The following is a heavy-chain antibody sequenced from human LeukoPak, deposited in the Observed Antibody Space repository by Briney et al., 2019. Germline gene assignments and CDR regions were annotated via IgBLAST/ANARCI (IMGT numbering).Heavy chain of an antibody. CDR2: IYPGDSDT. D-gene: IGHD2-15*01. J-gene: IGHJ4*02. CDR3: ARHGTGYCSGGSCYHFDY. CDR1: GYSFTSYW. Sequence: GESLKISCQGSGYSFTSYWIGWVRQMPGKGLEWMGIIYPGDSDTRYSPSFQGQVTISADKSISTAYLQWSSLKASDTAMYYCARHGTGYCSGGSCYHFDYWGQGTLVTVSS. V-gene: IGHV5-51*01.